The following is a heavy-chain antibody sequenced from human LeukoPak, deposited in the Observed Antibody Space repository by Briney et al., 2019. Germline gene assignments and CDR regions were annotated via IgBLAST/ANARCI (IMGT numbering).Heavy chain of an antibody. CDR1: GDSISSGDYY. V-gene: IGHV4-61*02. D-gene: IGHD6-13*01. Sequence: SQTLSLTCTVSGDSISSGDYYWSWIRQPAGKGLEWIGRISSSGSTNYNPSLKSRVTISVDTSKNQFSLKLSSVTAADTAVYYCARGLQQLAYDYFDYWGQGTLVTVSS. CDR3: ARGLQQLAYDYFDY. CDR2: ISSSGST. J-gene: IGHJ4*02.